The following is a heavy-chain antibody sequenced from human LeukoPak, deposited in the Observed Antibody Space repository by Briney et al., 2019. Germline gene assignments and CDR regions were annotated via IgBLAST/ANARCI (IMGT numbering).Heavy chain of an antibody. J-gene: IGHJ5*02. V-gene: IGHV1-46*03. CDR2: VNPTDGRT. CDR1: GYTFTSYY. CDR3: ARAVGPRGKSWFDP. Sequence: GASVKVSCKASGYTFTSYYMHWVRQAPGQGLEWMGVVNPTDGRTTYAQNLQGSVNMPRDTSTSTVYMELSSLKSDDTAVYYCARAVGPRGKSWFDPWGQGTLVTVSS. D-gene: IGHD3-10*01.